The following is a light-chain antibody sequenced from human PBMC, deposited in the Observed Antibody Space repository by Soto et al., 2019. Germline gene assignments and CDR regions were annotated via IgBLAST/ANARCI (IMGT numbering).Light chain of an antibody. CDR3: SSYEGSNTFV. CDR1: SSDVGGYNY. J-gene: IGLJ1*01. CDR2: EVS. Sequence: QSALTQPPSASGSPGQSVTISCTGTSSDVGGYNYVSWYQQHPGKAPKLMIYEVSKRPSRVPDRFSGSKSGNTASLTVSGLQAEDEADYYCSSYEGSNTFVFGTGTKLTVL. V-gene: IGLV2-8*01.